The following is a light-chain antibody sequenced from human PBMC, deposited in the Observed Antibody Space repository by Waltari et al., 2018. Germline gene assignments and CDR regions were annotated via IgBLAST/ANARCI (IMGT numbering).Light chain of an antibody. CDR1: QTIATN. V-gene: IGKV3D-15*01. J-gene: IGKJ5*01. CDR3: QQYSRWPPIT. Sequence: EVVMTQSPATLSVSTGERASLSCRARQTIATNLAWDQNKPGQPPRLRVSDASTRAPSIPARFKGGGSGTEFTLTISSLQSEDSAVYYCQQYSRWPPITFGQGTRLEI. CDR2: DAS.